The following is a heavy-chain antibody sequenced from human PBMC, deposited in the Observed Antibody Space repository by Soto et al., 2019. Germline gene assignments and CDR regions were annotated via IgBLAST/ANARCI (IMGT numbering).Heavy chain of an antibody. V-gene: IGHV1-69*02. J-gene: IGHJ4*02. CDR1: GDTFSFYT. CDR2: INPILSMS. CDR3: ATNYGSGHRAFDY. Sequence: QVQLVQSGAEVKKPGSSVKVSSNASGDTFSFYTINWVRQAPGLGLEWMGRINPILSMSNYAQKFQGRVTITADKATSTSYMQLSSLRSDDTAMYYCATNYGSGHRAFDYWGQGALVTVSS. D-gene: IGHD3-10*01.